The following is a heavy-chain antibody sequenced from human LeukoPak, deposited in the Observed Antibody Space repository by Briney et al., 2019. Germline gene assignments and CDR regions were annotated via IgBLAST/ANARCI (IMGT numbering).Heavy chain of an antibody. Sequence: GGSLRPSCAASGFTFSSYWMDWVRQAPGKGLVWVSRIASDGSSTTYADSVEGRFSISRDNAKNTLYLQMNSLRVEDTAVYYCARGRPHGNDYWGQGTLVTVSS. V-gene: IGHV3-74*01. CDR2: IASDGSST. D-gene: IGHD4-23*01. J-gene: IGHJ4*02. CDR3: ARGRPHGNDY. CDR1: GFTFSSYW.